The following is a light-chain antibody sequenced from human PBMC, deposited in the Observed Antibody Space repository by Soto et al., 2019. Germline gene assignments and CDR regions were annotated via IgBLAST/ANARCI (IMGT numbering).Light chain of an antibody. CDR3: SSYRSVGTVV. Sequence: QSVLTQPPSASGSPGLSVAISCTGTSSDVGGYNYVSWYQQHPGKAPKVIIYEVTGRPTGVSNRFSGSKSGNAASLTISGLQAEDEADYYCSSYRSVGTVVFGTGTKVTVL. CDR2: EVT. J-gene: IGLJ1*01. V-gene: IGLV2-14*01. CDR1: SSDVGGYNY.